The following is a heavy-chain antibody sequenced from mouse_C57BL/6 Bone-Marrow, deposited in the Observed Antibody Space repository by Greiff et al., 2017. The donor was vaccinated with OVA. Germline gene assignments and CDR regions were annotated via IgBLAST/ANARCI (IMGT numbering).Heavy chain of an antibody. CDR3: ARRFITTVVAPYFDV. J-gene: IGHJ1*03. CDR2: INPYNGGT. D-gene: IGHD1-1*01. V-gene: IGHV1-19*01. CDR1: GYTFTDYY. Sequence: EVQLQQSGPVLVKPGASVKMSCKASGYTFTDYYMNWVKQSHGQSLEWIGVINPYNGGTSYNQKFKGKATLTVDKSSSTAYMQLNSLTSEVSAVYYCARRFITTVVAPYFDVWGTGTTLTVSS.